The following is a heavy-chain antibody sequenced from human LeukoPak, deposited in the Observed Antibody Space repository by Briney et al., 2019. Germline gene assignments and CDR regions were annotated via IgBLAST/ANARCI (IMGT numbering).Heavy chain of an antibody. V-gene: IGHV1-69*04. D-gene: IGHD4-23*01. CDR1: GGTFSSYA. Sequence: SVKVSCKASGGTFSSYAISWVRQAPGRGLEWMGRIIPILGIANYAQKFQGRVTITADKSTSTAYMELSSLRSEDTAVYYCATAVVTHAQMDDWGQGTLVTVSS. CDR3: ATAVVTHAQMDD. J-gene: IGHJ4*02. CDR2: IIPILGIA.